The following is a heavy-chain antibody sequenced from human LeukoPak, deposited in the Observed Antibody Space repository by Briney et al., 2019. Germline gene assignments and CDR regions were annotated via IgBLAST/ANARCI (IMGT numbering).Heavy chain of an antibody. Sequence: GGSLRLSCAASGFTFSSYAMHWVRQAPGKGLEYVSAISSNGGSTYYANSVKGRFTISRDNSKNTLYLQMGSLRAEDMAVYYCARVTTSYFYYYMDVWGKGTTVTVSS. J-gene: IGHJ6*03. CDR2: ISSNGGST. V-gene: IGHV3-64*01. CDR1: GFTFSSYA. D-gene: IGHD4-11*01. CDR3: ARVTTSYFYYYMDV.